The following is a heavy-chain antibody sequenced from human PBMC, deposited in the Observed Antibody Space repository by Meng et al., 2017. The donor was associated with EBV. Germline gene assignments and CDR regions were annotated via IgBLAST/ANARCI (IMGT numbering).Heavy chain of an antibody. CDR2: INAGNGNT. CDR1: GYTFTSYA. Sequence: QVQRVQSGAEVKKPGVSVKVSCKASGYTFTSYAMHWVRQAPGQRLEWMGWINAGNGNTKYSQKFQGRVTITRDTSASTAYMELSSLRSEDTAVYYCARSGATIFGVVIPTYYFDYWGQGTLVTVSS. V-gene: IGHV1-3*01. J-gene: IGHJ4*02. CDR3: ARSGATIFGVVIPTYYFDY. D-gene: IGHD3-3*01.